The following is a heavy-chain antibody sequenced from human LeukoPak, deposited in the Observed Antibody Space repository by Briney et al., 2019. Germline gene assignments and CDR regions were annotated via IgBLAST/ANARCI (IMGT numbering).Heavy chain of an antibody. CDR2: ISSSSSTI. J-gene: IGHJ3*02. CDR3: VRDRRRDAFDI. CDR1: GFTFSSYS. Sequence: GGSLRLSCAASGFTFSSYSMNWVRQAPGKGLEWVSYISSSSSTIYYADSVKGRFTISRDNAKNSLYLQMNSLRAEDTAVYYCVRDRRRDAFDIWGQGTMVTVSS. V-gene: IGHV3-48*01.